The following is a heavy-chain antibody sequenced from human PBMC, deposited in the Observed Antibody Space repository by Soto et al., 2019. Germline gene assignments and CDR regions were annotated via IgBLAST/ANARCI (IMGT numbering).Heavy chain of an antibody. J-gene: IGHJ4*02. Sequence: EVQLVESGGGLVQPGGSLRLSCAASGFSFSDHWMHWVRQVPGKGLVWVARINSDGSATTYADSVKGRFTISRANARNTLFLQMDSLRVEDTALYYCASGYRSGPDYWGQGTMVTVSS. D-gene: IGHD6-19*01. CDR1: GFSFSDHW. V-gene: IGHV3-74*01. CDR3: ASGYRSGPDY. CDR2: INSDGSAT.